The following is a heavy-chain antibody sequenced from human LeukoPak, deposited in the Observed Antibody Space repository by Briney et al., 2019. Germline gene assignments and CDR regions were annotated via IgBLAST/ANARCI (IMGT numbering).Heavy chain of an antibody. CDR2: IYYSGST. D-gene: IGHD3-3*01. V-gene: IGHV4-34*01. Sequence: PSETLSLTCAVYGGSFSGYYWGWIRQPPGKGLEWVGSIYYSGSTYYNPSLKSRVTISVDTSKNQFSLKLSSVTAADTAVYYCARDKATYDFWSGSAPLYMDVWGKGTTVTVSS. CDR3: ARDKATYDFWSGSAPLYMDV. CDR1: GGSFSGYY. J-gene: IGHJ6*03.